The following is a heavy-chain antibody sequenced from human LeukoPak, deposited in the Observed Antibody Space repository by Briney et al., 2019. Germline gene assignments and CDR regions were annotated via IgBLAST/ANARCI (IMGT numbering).Heavy chain of an antibody. CDR3: ARPLTRYSSSWYFTL. CDR1: GFTVSSNY. D-gene: IGHD6-13*01. V-gene: IGHV3-66*04. J-gene: IGHJ4*02. CDR2: IYSGGST. Sequence: GGSLRLSCAASGFTVSSNYMSWVRQAPGKGLEWVSVIYSGGSTYYADSVKGRFTISRDNSKNTLYLQMNSLRAEDTAVYYCARPLTRYSSSWYFTLWGQGTLVTVSS.